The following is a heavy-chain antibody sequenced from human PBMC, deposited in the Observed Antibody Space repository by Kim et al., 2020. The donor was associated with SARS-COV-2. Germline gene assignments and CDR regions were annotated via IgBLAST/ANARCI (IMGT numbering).Heavy chain of an antibody. Sequence: ESVKGRFTISRNNSKNTRYLQMNSLSAEDTAVYYCAKGTTVTTHLYYFDYWGQGTLVTVSS. CDR3: AKGTTVTTHLYYFDY. J-gene: IGHJ4*02. V-gene: IGHV3-23*01. D-gene: IGHD4-17*01.